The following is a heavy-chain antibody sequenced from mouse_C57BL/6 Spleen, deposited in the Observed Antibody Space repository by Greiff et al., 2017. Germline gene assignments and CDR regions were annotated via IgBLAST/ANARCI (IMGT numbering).Heavy chain of an antibody. CDR1: GFTFSDYG. D-gene: IGHD4-1*01. J-gene: IGHJ2*01. Sequence: EVKLMESGGGLVKPGGSLKLSCAASGFTFSDYGMHWVRQAPEKGLEWVAYISSGSSTLYYADTVKGRFTISRDNAKNTLFLQMTSLRSEDTAMYYCARVWDDFDYWGQGTTLTVSS. CDR3: ARVWDDFDY. V-gene: IGHV5-17*01. CDR2: ISSGSSTL.